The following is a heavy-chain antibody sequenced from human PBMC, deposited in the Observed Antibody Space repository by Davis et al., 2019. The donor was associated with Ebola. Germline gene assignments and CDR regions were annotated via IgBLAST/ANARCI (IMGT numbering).Heavy chain of an antibody. V-gene: IGHV3-48*03. CDR1: GFTFSSYE. CDR3: AKDRRSSSSDWYFDL. CDR2: ISRSGGTR. J-gene: IGHJ2*01. Sequence: GESLKISCAASGFTFSSYEMNWVRQAPGKGLEWISYISRSGGTRYYADSVKGRFTISRDNAKNTLYLQMNSLRAEDTAVYYCAKDRRSSSSDWYFDLWGRGTLVTVSS. D-gene: IGHD6-6*01.